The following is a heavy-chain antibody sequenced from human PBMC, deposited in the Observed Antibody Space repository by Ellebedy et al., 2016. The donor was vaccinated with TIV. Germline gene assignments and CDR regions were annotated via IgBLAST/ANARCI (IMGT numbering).Heavy chain of an antibody. CDR1: GFTFSSYR. J-gene: IGHJ4*02. D-gene: IGHD3-3*01. CDR2: IKPDGSEK. V-gene: IGHV3-7*01. CDR3: ARAVGGSGAY. Sequence: GGSLRLSXAASGFTFSSYRMHWVRQAPGKGLEWVANIKPDGSEKYYVDSVKGRFTISRDNAKNSLYLQMNSLRAEDTAVYYCARAVGGSGAYWGQGTLVTVSS.